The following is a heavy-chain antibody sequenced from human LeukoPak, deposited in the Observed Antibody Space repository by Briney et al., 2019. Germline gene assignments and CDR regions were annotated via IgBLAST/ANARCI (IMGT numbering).Heavy chain of an antibody. D-gene: IGHD2-21*02. CDR3: AKKSWVVTAAIDY. CDR2: ISGSGGST. Sequence: PGGSLRLSCAASGFTFSSYAMSWVRQAPGKGLEWVSAISGSGGSTYYADSVKGRFTISRDNSKDTLYLQMNSLRAEDTAVYYCAKKSWVVTAAIDYWGQGTLVTVSS. CDR1: GFTFSSYA. V-gene: IGHV3-23*01. J-gene: IGHJ4*02.